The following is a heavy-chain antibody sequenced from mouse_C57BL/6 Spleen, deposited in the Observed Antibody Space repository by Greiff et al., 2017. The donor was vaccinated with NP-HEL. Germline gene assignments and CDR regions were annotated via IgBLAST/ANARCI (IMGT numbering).Heavy chain of an antibody. CDR3: ARSTMVSYYYAMDY. V-gene: IGHV1-64*01. CDR2: IHPNSGST. J-gene: IGHJ4*01. CDR1: GYTFTSYW. D-gene: IGHD2-2*01. Sequence: QVQLQQPGAELVKPGASVKLSCKASGYTFTSYWMHWVKQRPGQGLEWIGMIHPNSGSTNYNEKFKSKATLTVDKSSSTAYMQLSSLTSEDSAVYYCARSTMVSYYYAMDYWGQGTSVTVSS.